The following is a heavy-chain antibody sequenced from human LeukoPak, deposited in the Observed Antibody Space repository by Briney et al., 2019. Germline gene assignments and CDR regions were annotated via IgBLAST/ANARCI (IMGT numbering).Heavy chain of an antibody. V-gene: IGHV3-53*05. J-gene: IGHJ6*03. CDR3: AKHPGDFTGIVNYYYMDV. D-gene: IGHD1-26*01. Sequence: GGSLRLSCAASGFTVSSNYMSWVRQAPGKGLEWVSVIYSGGSTYYADSAKGRFTISRDNSKNTLYLQMNSLRGEDTAMYYCAKHPGDFTGIVNYYYMDVWGKGTTVTVSS. CDR2: IYSGGST. CDR1: GFTVSSNY.